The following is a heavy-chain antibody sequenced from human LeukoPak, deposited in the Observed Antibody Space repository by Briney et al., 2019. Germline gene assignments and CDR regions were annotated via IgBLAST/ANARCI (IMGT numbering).Heavy chain of an antibody. CDR2: INHSGST. Sequence: KPSETLSLTCAVYGGSFSGHYWSLIRQPPGKGLEWIGEINHSGSTNYNPSLESRVTISVDTSKNHFSLKLSSVTAADTAVYYCASGQYYDLWSGYYVDWGQGTLVTVSA. CDR3: ASGQYYDLWSGYYVD. CDR1: GGSFSGHY. V-gene: IGHV4-34*01. D-gene: IGHD3-3*01. J-gene: IGHJ4*02.